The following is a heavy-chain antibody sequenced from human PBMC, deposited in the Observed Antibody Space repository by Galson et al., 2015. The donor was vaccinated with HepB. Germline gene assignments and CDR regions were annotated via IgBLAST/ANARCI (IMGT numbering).Heavy chain of an antibody. D-gene: IGHD4-11*01. CDR1: GFTFSSYA. Sequence: SLRLSCAASGFTFSSYAMHWVRQAPGKGLEWVAVISYDGSNKYYADSVKGRFTISRDNSKNTLYLQMNSLRAEDTAVYYCASPSTVTTFGYWGQGTLVTVSS. J-gene: IGHJ4*02. CDR2: ISYDGSNK. CDR3: ASPSTVTTFGY. V-gene: IGHV3-30-3*01.